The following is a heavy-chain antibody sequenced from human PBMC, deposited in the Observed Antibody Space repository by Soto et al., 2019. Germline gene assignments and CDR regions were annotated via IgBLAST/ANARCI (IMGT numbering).Heavy chain of an antibody. CDR3: ARESVGSYYGSYYYGMDV. CDR2: IIPIFGTA. J-gene: IGHJ6*02. CDR1: GGTLSSYA. V-gene: IGHV1-69*13. D-gene: IGHD1-26*01. Sequence: SVKVSCKASGGTLSSYAISWVRQAPGQGLEWMGGIIPIFGTANYAQKFQGRATITADESTSTAYMELSSLRSEDTAVYYCARESVGSYYGSYYYGMDVWGQGTTVTVSS.